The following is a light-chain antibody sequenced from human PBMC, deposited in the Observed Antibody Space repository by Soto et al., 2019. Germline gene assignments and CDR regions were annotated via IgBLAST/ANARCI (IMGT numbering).Light chain of an antibody. Sequence: EIVLTQSPATVSLTPGERATLSCGASQSVSSNYLAWYQQKPGLAPRLLIYDASSRATGIPARFSGSGSGTEFTLTISSLQSEDFAVYYCQQYGSSPPIPFGQGTRLAI. CDR1: QSVSSNY. V-gene: IGKV3D-20*01. CDR2: DAS. CDR3: QQYGSSPPIP. J-gene: IGKJ5*01.